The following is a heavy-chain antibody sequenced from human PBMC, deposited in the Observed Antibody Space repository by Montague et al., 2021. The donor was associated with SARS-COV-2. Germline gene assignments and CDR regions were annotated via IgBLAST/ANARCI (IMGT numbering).Heavy chain of an antibody. Sequence: SETLSLTCAVYGGSLSGYYWSWIRQPPVEGLELIAEISHSGSTSYNPSLKSQITISVDTSKNQFSLKLSSATAADTAVYYCARVPYRLLFVPLYYGMDVWGQGTTVTVSS. D-gene: IGHD2-2*01. J-gene: IGHJ6*02. V-gene: IGHV4-34*01. CDR2: ISHSGST. CDR3: ARVPYRLLFVPLYYGMDV. CDR1: GGSLSGYY.